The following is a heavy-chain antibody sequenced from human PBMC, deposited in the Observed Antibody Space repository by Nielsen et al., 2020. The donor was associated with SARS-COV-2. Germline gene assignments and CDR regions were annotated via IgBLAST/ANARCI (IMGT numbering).Heavy chain of an antibody. CDR2: ISSSSSYI. CDR3: ARVPGYDIHYYYPYYFDY. Sequence: WIRQPPGKGLEWVSSISSSSSYIYYADSVKGRFTISRDNAKNSLYLQMNSLKTEDTAVYYCARVPGYDIHYYYPYYFDYWGQGTLVTVSS. V-gene: IGHV3-21*03. D-gene: IGHD3-16*01. J-gene: IGHJ4*02.